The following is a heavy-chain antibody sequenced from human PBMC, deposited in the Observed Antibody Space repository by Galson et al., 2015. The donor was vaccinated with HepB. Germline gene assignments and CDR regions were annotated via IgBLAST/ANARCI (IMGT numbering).Heavy chain of an antibody. J-gene: IGHJ6*02. CDR1: GFTFSSYW. Sequence: LRLSCAASGFTFSSYWMHWVRQAPGKGLVWVSRINSDGSSTSYADSVKGRFTISRDNAKNTLYLQMNSLRAEDTAVYYCARGLVTGWFGEFWTRNYGMDVWGQGTTVTVSS. V-gene: IGHV3-74*01. CDR2: INSDGSST. D-gene: IGHD3-10*01. CDR3: ARGLVTGWFGEFWTRNYGMDV.